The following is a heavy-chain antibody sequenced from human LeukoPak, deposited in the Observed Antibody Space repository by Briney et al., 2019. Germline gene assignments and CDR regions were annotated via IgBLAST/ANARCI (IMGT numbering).Heavy chain of an antibody. CDR1: GGTFSSYA. J-gene: IGHJ4*02. V-gene: IGHV1-69*05. Sequence: VASVKVSCKASGGTFSSYAISWVRQAPGQGLEWMGGIIPIFGTANYAQKFQGRVTITTDESTSTAYMGLSSLRSEDTAVYYCARVGSSSWSNGYDYWGQGTLVTVSS. CDR3: ARVGSSSWSNGYDY. CDR2: IIPIFGTA. D-gene: IGHD6-13*01.